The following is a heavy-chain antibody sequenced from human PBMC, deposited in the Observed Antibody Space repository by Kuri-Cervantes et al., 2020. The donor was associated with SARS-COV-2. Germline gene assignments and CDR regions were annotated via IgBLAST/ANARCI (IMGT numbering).Heavy chain of an antibody. CDR3: AHTQYYDFWSARPTWFDP. V-gene: IGHV2-5*02. D-gene: IGHD3-3*01. CDR2: MYWDDDK. Sequence: SGPTLVKPTQSLTLTCTFSGFSLSTSGVCVGRIRQPQGKALEWLALMYWDDDKRYSPSLKSRLTITKYTSKNQVVLTMTNMDPVDTATYYCAHTQYYDFWSARPTWFDPWGQGTLVTV. CDR1: GFSLSTSGVC. J-gene: IGHJ5*02.